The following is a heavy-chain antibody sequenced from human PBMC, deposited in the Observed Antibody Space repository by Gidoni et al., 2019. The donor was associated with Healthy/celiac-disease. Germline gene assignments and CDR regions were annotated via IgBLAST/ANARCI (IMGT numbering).Heavy chain of an antibody. CDR1: GASITLSRYY. J-gene: IGHJ3*02. V-gene: IGHV4-39*01. CDR3: ARHPYYALGGIDAFDI. CDR2: IYYSGST. Sequence: QLQLQESGPGLVKPSLTLSLTSTVPGASITLSRYYWGWIRQPPGKGLEWIGSIYYSGSTYYNPSLKSRVTISVDTSKNQFSLKLSSVTAADTAVYYCARHPYYALGGIDAFDIWGQGTMVTVSS. D-gene: IGHD1-26*01.